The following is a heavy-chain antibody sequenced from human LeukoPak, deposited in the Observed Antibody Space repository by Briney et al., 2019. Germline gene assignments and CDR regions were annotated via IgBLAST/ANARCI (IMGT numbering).Heavy chain of an antibody. CDR2: ISSSGSTI. Sequence: PGGSLRLSCAASGFTFSDYYMSWIRQAPGKGLEWVSYISSSGSTIYYADSVKGRFTISRDNAKNSLYLQMSSLRAEDTAVYYCAIAYSYGPVDYWGQGTLVTVSS. D-gene: IGHD5-18*01. V-gene: IGHV3-11*01. J-gene: IGHJ4*02. CDR3: AIAYSYGPVDY. CDR1: GFTFSDYY.